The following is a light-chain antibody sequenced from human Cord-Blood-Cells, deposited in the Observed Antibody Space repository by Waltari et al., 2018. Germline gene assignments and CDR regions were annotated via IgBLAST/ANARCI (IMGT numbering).Light chain of an antibody. J-gene: IGLJ1*01. Sequence: QSALTQPPSASGSPGQSVTIPCTGTSSYVGGYTYVSWYQQHPGNAPKLMIYEVSKRPSGVPDRFSGSKSGNTASLTVSGLQAEDEADYYCSSYAGSNNYVFGTGTKVTVL. CDR3: SSYAGSNNYV. CDR1: SSYVGGYTY. V-gene: IGLV2-8*01. CDR2: EVS.